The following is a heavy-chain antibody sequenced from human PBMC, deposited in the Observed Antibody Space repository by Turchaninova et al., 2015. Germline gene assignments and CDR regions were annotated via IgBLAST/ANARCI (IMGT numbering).Heavy chain of an antibody. D-gene: IGHD1-7*01. CDR3: ARLMELIGGSNYYYMDV. Sequence: QVQLQESGPGLVQPSETLSLPCTVSGGSISSYYWRWIRPPPGKGLEWIGYIDYSGSTNYNPSLKSRVTISVDTSKNQFSLKLSSVTAADTAVYYCARLMELIGGSNYYYMDVWGKGTTVTISS. V-gene: IGHV4-59*08. J-gene: IGHJ6*03. CDR2: IDYSGST. CDR1: GGSISSYY.